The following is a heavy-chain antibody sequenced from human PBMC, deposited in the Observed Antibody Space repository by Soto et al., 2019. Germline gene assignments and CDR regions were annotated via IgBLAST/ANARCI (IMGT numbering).Heavy chain of an antibody. J-gene: IGHJ4*02. CDR1: GGSIRVQSYY. CDR2: SYYSGTS. D-gene: IGHD1-20*01. Sequence: PSETLSLTCTVSGGSIRVQSYYWTWIRQTPGKGLEGVGSSYYSGTSYFNPARKGRVTISVDTTTNQFSLRLTSATAAATADYYGTRRYNWTDYYFGCWGQGTLVTVSS. V-gene: IGHV4-39*01. CDR3: TRRYNWTDYYFGC.